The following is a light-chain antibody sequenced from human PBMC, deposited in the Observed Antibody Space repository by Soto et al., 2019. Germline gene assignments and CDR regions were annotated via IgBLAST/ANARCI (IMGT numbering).Light chain of an antibody. Sequence: MTQSPTTLSSSVGDRVTIPCRASQTINNRLAWYQQKPGKAPKLLIYDVSTLESGVPSRFSGSGSGTDFTFTISSLQPEDIATYYCLQFHNLPTFGGGTKVDIK. CDR3: LQFHNLPT. J-gene: IGKJ4*01. CDR1: QTINNR. CDR2: DVS. V-gene: IGKV1-5*01.